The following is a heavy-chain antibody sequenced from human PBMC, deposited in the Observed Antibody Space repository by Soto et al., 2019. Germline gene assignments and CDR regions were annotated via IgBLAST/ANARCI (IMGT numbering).Heavy chain of an antibody. CDR2: ISWSSGTI. CDR1: GFTFADYA. Sequence: EVKLVESGGGLVQPGRSLRLSCAASGFTFADYAMHWARQSPGKGLEWVSGISWSSGTIGYADSVKGRFTISRDNGKNFLYLEMSSLRAEDTAMYYCANAQGPPAALYNWGQGTLVTVSS. V-gene: IGHV3-9*01. D-gene: IGHD1-1*01. CDR3: ANAQGPPAALYN. J-gene: IGHJ4*02.